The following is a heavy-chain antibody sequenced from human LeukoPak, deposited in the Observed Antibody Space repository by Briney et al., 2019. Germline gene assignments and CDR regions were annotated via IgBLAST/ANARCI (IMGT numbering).Heavy chain of an antibody. J-gene: IGHJ4*02. CDR1: GGSFSGYY. V-gene: IGHV4-34*01. Sequence: SETLSLTCAVYGGSFSGYYWSWIRQPPGKGLEWIGEINHSGGTNYNPSLKSRVTISVDTSKNQFSLKLSSVTAADTAVYYCARVSYNWNYAFFDYWGQGTLVTVSS. D-gene: IGHD1-7*01. CDR2: INHSGGT. CDR3: ARVSYNWNYAFFDY.